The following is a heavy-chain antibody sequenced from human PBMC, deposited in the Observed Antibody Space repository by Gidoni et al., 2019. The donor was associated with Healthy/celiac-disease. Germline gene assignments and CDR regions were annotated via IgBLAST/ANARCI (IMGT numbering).Heavy chain of an antibody. CDR1: GFSLITSRVG. J-gene: IGHJ3*02. Sequence: QITLKESGPTLVKPTQTLTLTRPLSGFSLITSRVGVGWIRQPPGKALEWLALIYWDDDKHYNPSLKSRLTINKDTSKNQVVLTMTNMDPMDTAAYYSAHSIIGWDDAFDIWGQGTMVTVSS. V-gene: IGHV2-5*02. CDR2: IYWDDDK. CDR3: AHSIIGWDDAFDI. D-gene: IGHD6-19*01.